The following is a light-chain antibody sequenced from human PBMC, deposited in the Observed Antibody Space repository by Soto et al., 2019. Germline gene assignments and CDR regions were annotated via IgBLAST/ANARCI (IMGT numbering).Light chain of an antibody. J-gene: IGLJ1*01. V-gene: IGLV2-14*01. CDR1: SSDVGAYNF. CDR3: TSYKSISTYV. CDR2: DVN. Sequence: QSVLTQPASVSGSPGQSISISCTGTSSDVGAYNFVSWYQQHPDKAPKLVFFDVNNRPSGVSNRFSGSKSGNTASLTISGLRAEDEADYYCTSYKSISTYVFGTGTKVTVL.